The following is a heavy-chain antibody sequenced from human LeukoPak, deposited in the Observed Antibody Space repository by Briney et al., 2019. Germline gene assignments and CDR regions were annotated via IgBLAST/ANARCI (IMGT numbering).Heavy chain of an antibody. D-gene: IGHD3-16*01. Sequence: SETLSLTCTVSGGSISSYYWSWIRQPPGKGLEWIGYIYHSGSTYYNPSLKSRVTISVDRSKNQFSLKLSSVTAADTAVYYCAREATFGSENYWGQGTLVTVSS. J-gene: IGHJ4*02. CDR2: IYHSGST. CDR3: AREATFGSENY. V-gene: IGHV4-59*12. CDR1: GGSISSYY.